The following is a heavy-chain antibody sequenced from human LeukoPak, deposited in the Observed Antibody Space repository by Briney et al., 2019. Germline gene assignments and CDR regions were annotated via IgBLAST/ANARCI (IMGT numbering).Heavy chain of an antibody. CDR1: GFTFSSYA. V-gene: IGHV3-30-3*01. CDR3: AREGMAAAAPGAFDI. CDR2: ISYDGSNK. J-gene: IGHJ3*02. D-gene: IGHD6-13*01. Sequence: GGSLRLSCAASGFTFSSYAMLWVRQAPGKGLEGVAVISYDGSNKYYADSVKGRFTISRDNSKNTLYLQMNSLRAEDTAVYYCAREGMAAAAPGAFDIWGQGTMVTVSS.